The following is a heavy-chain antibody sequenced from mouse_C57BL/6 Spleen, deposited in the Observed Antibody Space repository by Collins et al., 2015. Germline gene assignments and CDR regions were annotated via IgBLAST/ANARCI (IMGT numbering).Heavy chain of an antibody. CDR1: GFSLTGYG. CDR3: ARDDGYYSGDYYAMDY. J-gene: IGHJ4*01. CDR2: IWGDGST. V-gene: IGHV2-6-7*01. Sequence: QVQLKESGPGLVAPSQSLSITCTVSGFSLTGYGVNWVRQPPGKGLEWLGMIWGDGSTDYNSALKSRLSISKDNSKSQVFLKMNSLQTDDTARYYCARDDGYYSGDYYAMDYWGQGTSVTVSS. D-gene: IGHD2-3*01.